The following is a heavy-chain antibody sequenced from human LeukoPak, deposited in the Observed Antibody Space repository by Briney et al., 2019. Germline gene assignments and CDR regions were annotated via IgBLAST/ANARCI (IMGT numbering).Heavy chain of an antibody. CDR1: GYTLTELS. CDR2: FDPEDGET. CDR3: ARVYDSSGYYYSDY. J-gene: IGHJ4*02. V-gene: IGHV1-24*01. Sequence: ASVKVSCKVSGYTLTELSMHWARQAPGKGLEWMGGFDPEDGETIYAQKFQGRVTMTEDTSTDTAYMELSSLRSEDTAVYYCARVYDSSGYYYSDYWGQGTLVTVSS. D-gene: IGHD3-22*01.